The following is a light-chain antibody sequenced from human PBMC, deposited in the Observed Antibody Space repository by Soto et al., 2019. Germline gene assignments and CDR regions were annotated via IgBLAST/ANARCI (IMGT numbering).Light chain of an antibody. CDR2: DVN. CDR3: FSYTTSGRYV. V-gene: IGLV2-14*03. J-gene: IGLJ1*01. Sequence: QSALTQPASVSGSPGQSITIPCTGTSSDVGAYNYVSWYQRHPGKAPKLIIDDVNNRPSGVSNRFSGSKSGSTVSLTISGLQAEDEADYYCFSYTTSGRYVFGTGTKVTVL. CDR1: SSDVGAYNY.